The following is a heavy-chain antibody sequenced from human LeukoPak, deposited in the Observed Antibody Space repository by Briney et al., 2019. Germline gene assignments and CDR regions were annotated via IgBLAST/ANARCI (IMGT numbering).Heavy chain of an antibody. J-gene: IGHJ4*02. CDR2: IFYSGST. Sequence: SETLSLTCTVSSGSISTSNYYWGWVRQPPGKALEWIGNIFYSGSTYYSPSLKSRVTISVDTSKNQFSLKLSSMTAADTAVYYCARTSIAAAAPAFDYWGQGTLVTVSS. CDR3: ARTSIAAAAPAFDY. D-gene: IGHD6-13*01. CDR1: SGSISTSNYY. V-gene: IGHV4-39*07.